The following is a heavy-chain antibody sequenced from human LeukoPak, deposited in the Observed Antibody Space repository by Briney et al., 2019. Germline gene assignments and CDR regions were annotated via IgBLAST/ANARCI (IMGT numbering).Heavy chain of an antibody. CDR1: GFTFSSYA. J-gene: IGHJ4*02. CDR2: ISSNGGST. CDR3: VKDQVSYGDSPRFDY. V-gene: IGHV3-64D*06. Sequence: GGSLRLSCSASGFTFSSYAMHWVRQAPGTGLEYVSAISSNGGSTYYADSVKGRFTISRDNSKNTLYLQMSSLRAEDTAVYYCVKDQVSYGDSPRFDYWGQGTLVTVSS. D-gene: IGHD4-17*01.